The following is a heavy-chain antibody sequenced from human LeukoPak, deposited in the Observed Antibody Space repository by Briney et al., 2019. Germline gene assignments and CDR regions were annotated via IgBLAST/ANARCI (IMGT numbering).Heavy chain of an antibody. V-gene: IGHV3-66*02. CDR3: ARDRRWDSSSPLDY. CDR1: GFTVSSNY. D-gene: IGHD6-6*01. CDR2: IYSGGST. J-gene: IGHJ4*02. Sequence: GGSLRLSCAASGFTVSSNYMSWVRQAPGEGLEWVSVIYSGGSTYYADSVKGRFTISRDNSKNTLYLQMNSLRAEDTAVYYCARDRRWDSSSPLDYWGQGTLVTVSS.